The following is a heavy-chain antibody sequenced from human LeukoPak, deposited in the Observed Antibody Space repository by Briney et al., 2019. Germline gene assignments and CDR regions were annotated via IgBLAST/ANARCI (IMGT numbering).Heavy chain of an antibody. J-gene: IGHJ4*02. CDR2: IRSKAYGGTT. CDR3: TRGTMVRETLDY. Sequence: PGGSLRLSCAASGFTFGVCAMSWLGRARGGGVEGVGFIRSKAYGGTTEYAASVKGRFTISRDDSKSIAYLQMNSLKTDDTAVYYCTRGTMVRETLDYWGQGTLVTVSS. V-gene: IGHV3-49*03. CDR1: GFTFGVCA. D-gene: IGHD3-10*01.